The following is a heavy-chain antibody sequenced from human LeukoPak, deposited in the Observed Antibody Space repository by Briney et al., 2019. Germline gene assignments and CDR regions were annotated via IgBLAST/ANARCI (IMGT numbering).Heavy chain of an antibody. J-gene: IGHJ4*02. CDR2: IRYDGSNK. CDR1: GFTFSSYG. V-gene: IGHV3-30*02. D-gene: IGHD1-26*01. Sequence: PGGSLRLSCAASGFTFSSYGMHWVRQAPGKGLEWVAFIRYDGSNKYYADSVKGRFTISRDNSKNTLYLQMNSLRAEDTAVYYCARGRRGGSYNYFDYWGQGTLVTASS. CDR3: ARGRRGGSYNYFDY.